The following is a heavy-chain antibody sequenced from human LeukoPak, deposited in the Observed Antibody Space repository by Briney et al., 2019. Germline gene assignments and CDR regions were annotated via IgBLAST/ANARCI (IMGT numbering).Heavy chain of an antibody. CDR1: GYTFTGYY. D-gene: IGHD3-10*01. V-gene: IGHV1-2*02. Sequence: ASVKVSCKASGYTFTGYYMHWVRKTPGQGLEWMGWINPNTGDTNYGRKFQGRVTMTRDPSINTAYMELRSLRSDDTAVYYCARSRRVGNGEYPDYWGQGTLVTVSS. J-gene: IGHJ4*02. CDR2: INPNTGDT. CDR3: ARSRRVGNGEYPDY.